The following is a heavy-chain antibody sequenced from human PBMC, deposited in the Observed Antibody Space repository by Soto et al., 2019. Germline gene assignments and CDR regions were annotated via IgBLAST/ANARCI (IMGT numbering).Heavy chain of an antibody. Sequence: PGGSLRLSCAASGFTFSSYAMSWVRQAPGKGLEWVSAISGSGGSTYYADSVKGRFTISRDNSKNTLYLQMNSLRAEDTAVYYCAKPYCSSTSCYLGSGYYYGMDVWGQGTTVTVSS. V-gene: IGHV3-23*01. CDR3: AKPYCSSTSCYLGSGYYYGMDV. CDR1: GFTFSSYA. CDR2: ISGSGGST. D-gene: IGHD2-2*01. J-gene: IGHJ6*02.